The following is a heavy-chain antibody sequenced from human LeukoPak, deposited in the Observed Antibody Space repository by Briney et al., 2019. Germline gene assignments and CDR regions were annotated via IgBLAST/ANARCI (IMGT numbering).Heavy chain of an antibody. V-gene: IGHV3-11*01. CDR1: GFIFSDYY. CDR3: AREDNVWNLLYNYYMDV. Sequence: PGGSLRLSCAASGFIFSDYYVTWIRQAPGKGLEWVAHIDVRGDSILYADSVKGRFTISRDSAKNSLYLQMNSLRVEDTAVYYCAREDNVWNLLYNYYMDVWGKGTTVTVSS. J-gene: IGHJ6*03. D-gene: IGHD1-1*01. CDR2: IDVRGDSI.